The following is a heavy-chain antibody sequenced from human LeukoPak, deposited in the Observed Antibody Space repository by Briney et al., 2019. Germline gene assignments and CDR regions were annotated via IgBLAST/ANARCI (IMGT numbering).Heavy chain of an antibody. J-gene: IGHJ4*02. CDR3: ARAEVTNFDY. CDR1: GYSFTTYW. CDR2: IYPGDSDT. Sequence: GESLKISCKGSGYSFTTYWIVWVRQMPGKGLEWMGIIYPGDSDTRYSPSFQGQVTISANKSISTAYLQWSSLEASDTAMYYCARAEVTNFDYWGQGTLVTVSS. D-gene: IGHD3-3*01. V-gene: IGHV5-51*01.